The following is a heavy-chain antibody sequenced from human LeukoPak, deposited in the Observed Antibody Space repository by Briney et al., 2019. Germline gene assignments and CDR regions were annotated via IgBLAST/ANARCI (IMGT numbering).Heavy chain of an antibody. CDR2: INPSGGST. CDR3: ARDLYYDFWSGYINYYYYGMDV. J-gene: IGHJ6*02. D-gene: IGHD3-3*01. V-gene: IGHV1-46*01. Sequence: ASVKVSCKASGYTFTSYYMHWVRQAPGQGLEWMGIINPSGGSTSYAQKFQGRDTMARDTSTSTVYMELSSLRSEDTAVYYCARDLYYDFWSGYINYYYYGMDVWGQGTTVTVSS. CDR1: GYTFTSYY.